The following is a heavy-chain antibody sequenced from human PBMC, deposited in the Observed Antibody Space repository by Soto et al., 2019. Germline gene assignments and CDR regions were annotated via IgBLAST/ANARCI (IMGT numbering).Heavy chain of an antibody. V-gene: IGHV5-51*01. J-gene: IGHJ5*02. CDR2: IYPGDSDT. CDR3: ARLGTYCGGDCYPNWFDP. Sequence: GESLKISCKGSGYSFTSYWIGWVRQMPGKGLEWMGIIYPGDSDTRYSPSFQGQVTISADKSISTAYLQWSSLKASDTAMYYCARLGTYCGGDCYPNWFDPWGQGTLGTVS. D-gene: IGHD2-21*02. CDR1: GYSFTSYW.